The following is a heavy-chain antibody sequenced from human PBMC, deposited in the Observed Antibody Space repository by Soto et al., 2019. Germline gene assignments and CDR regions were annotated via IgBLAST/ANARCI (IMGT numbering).Heavy chain of an antibody. CDR1: GYNFRTSW. Sequence: GESLKISCKGSGYNFRTSWIAWVRQMPGKGLEWMGITYPGDSDTRYNPAFQGQVTISVDESASTAYLQWSSLKASDTATYYCARGRFCTFGACYFYDHWGHGTQVTVSS. D-gene: IGHD2-8*01. J-gene: IGHJ4*01. CDR2: TYPGDSDT. V-gene: IGHV5-51*01. CDR3: ARGRFCTFGACYFYDH.